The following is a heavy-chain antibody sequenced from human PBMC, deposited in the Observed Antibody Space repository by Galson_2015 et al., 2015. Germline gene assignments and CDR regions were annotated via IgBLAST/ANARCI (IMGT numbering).Heavy chain of an antibody. D-gene: IGHD2-15*01. V-gene: IGHV3-30*18. CDR1: GFTFSSCG. CDR3: AKDNEGYCSDGHCYSYYYYGMDV. Sequence: SLRLSCAARGFTFSSCGMRWVRQAPGKGLEWVALISDEGSIKEYADSVKGRFTISRDNSKNTLSLQMNSLRAEDTAIYYCAKDNEGYCSDGHCYSYYYYGMDVWGQGTTVTVSS. J-gene: IGHJ6*02. CDR2: ISDEGSIK.